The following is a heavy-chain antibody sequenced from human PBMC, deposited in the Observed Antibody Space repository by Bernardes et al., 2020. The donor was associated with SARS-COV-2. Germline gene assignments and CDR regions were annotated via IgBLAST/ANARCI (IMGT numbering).Heavy chain of an antibody. CDR2: ISGSGGST. Sequence: GGSLRLSCAASGFTFSSYAMSWVRQAPGKGLEWVSAISGSGGSTYYADSVKGRFTISRDNSKNTLYLQMNSLRAEDTAVYYCAKDAVGGGSGSYYYYYYGMDVWGQGTTVTVSS. D-gene: IGHD3-10*01. V-gene: IGHV3-23*01. CDR1: GFTFSSYA. CDR3: AKDAVGGGSGSYYYYYYGMDV. J-gene: IGHJ6*02.